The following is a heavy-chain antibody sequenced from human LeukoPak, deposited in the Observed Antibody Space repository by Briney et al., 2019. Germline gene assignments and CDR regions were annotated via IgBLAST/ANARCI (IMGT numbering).Heavy chain of an antibody. D-gene: IGHD3-10*02. CDR2: ISIGSTYI. CDR1: GFTFSSYS. Sequence: GGSLRLSCAASGFTFSSYSMNWVRQAPGKGLEWVSSISIGSTYIYYADSVKGRFTISRDNAKNSLYLQMNSLRAEDTAVYYCAELGITMIGGVWGKGTTVTISS. J-gene: IGHJ6*04. V-gene: IGHV3-21*01. CDR3: AELGITMIGGV.